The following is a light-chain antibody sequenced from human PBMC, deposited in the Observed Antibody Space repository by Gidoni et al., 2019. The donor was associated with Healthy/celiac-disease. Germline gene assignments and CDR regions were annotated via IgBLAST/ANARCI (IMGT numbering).Light chain of an antibody. CDR3: QAWDSSTAV. V-gene: IGLV3-1*01. CDR1: ELGDKY. Sequence: YELTQPPSVSVSPGQTASITCSGDELGDKYACWYQQKPGQSPVLVIYQDSKRPSGIPERFSGSNSGNTATLTISGTQAMDEADYYCQAWDSSTAVFGTGTKVTVL. J-gene: IGLJ1*01. CDR2: QDS.